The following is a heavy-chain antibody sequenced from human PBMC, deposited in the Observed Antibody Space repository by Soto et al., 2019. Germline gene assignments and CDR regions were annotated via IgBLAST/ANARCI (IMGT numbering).Heavy chain of an antibody. CDR3: ATNYYDGSGHYFIFEH. J-gene: IGHJ4*02. D-gene: IGHD3-22*01. V-gene: IGHV1-69*13. Sequence: ASVKVSCKASGRTFNNYAISWVRQAPGVGFEWLGVIIPIGGTPEHAQKFQGRVTISADESTNTAYMELSSLRSEDTAVYYCATNYYDGSGHYFIFEHWGQGTLVTVSS. CDR1: GRTFNNYA. CDR2: IIPIGGTP.